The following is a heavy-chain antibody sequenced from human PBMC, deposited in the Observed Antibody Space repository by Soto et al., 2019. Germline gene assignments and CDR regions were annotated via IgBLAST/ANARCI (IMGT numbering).Heavy chain of an antibody. Sequence: QVQLVESGGGVVQPGTSLRLSCVGSGFTFRSYVIHWVRQAPGKGLEWVALTSYDGSNKDYGDSVKGRFTISRDNSRNTVELQRDSLRREDTAIYYCARWGTTGGLDVWGQGNLVSVSS. CDR2: TSYDGSNK. V-gene: IGHV3-33*05. J-gene: IGHJ1*01. D-gene: IGHD3-16*01. CDR1: GFTFRSYV. CDR3: ARWGTTGGLDV.